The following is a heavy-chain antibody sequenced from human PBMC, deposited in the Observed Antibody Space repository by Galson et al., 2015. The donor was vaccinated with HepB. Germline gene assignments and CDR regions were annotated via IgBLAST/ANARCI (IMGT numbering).Heavy chain of an antibody. V-gene: IGHV6-1*01. CDR2: TYYRSKWYN. CDR3: AREEQGGSLPNLFRP. D-gene: IGHD3-16*01. J-gene: IGHJ5*02. CDR1: GDSVSSNSAA. Sequence: CAISGDSVSSNSAAWNWIRQSPSRGLEWLGRTYYRSKWYNDYPVSLDSRISINPDTSKNQFSLQLNSVTPEDTAVYYCAREEQGGSLPNLFRPWGQGTPVPGS.